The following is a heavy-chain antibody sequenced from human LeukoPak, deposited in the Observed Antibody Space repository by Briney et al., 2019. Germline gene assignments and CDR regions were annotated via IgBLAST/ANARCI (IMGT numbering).Heavy chain of an antibody. CDR2: TSSSGSTI. CDR3: ARGAGRTYYYDSSGYYY. Sequence: GGSLRLSCAASGFTFSDYYMSWIRQAPGKGLEWVSYTSSSGSTIYYADSVKGRFTIPRDNAKNSLYLQMNSLRAEDTAVYYCARGAGRTYYYDSSGYYYWGQGTLVTVSS. D-gene: IGHD3-22*01. J-gene: IGHJ4*02. V-gene: IGHV3-11*01. CDR1: GFTFSDYY.